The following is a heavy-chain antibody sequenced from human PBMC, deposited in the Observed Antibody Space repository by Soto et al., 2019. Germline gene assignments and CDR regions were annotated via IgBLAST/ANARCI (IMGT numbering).Heavy chain of an antibody. CDR2: IYHSGST. V-gene: IGHV4-4*02. Sequence: SETLSLTCDVSGVSISSSSWWSWVRQPPGKGLEWVGEIYHSGSTNYNPSLKSRVTISVDTSKNQFSLKLSSVTAADTAVYYCAGKVNKYYFDYWGQGTLVTVSS. J-gene: IGHJ4*02. CDR1: GVSISSSSW. CDR3: AGKVNKYYFDY.